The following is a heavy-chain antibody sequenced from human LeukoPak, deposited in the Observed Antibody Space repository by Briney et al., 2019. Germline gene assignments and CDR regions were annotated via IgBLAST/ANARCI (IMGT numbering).Heavy chain of an antibody. V-gene: IGHV3-21*01. D-gene: IGHD2-2*01. CDR3: AAHEKGYCSSTSCTNYYYYGMDV. J-gene: IGHJ6*04. Sequence: GGSLRLSCAASGFTFSSYSMNWVRQAPGKGLEWGSSISGSSSYIYYADSVKGRFTISRDNAKNSLYLQMNSLRAEDTAVYYCAAHEKGYCSSTSCTNYYYYGMDVWGKRTTVTVSS. CDR1: GFTFSSYS. CDR2: ISGSSSYI.